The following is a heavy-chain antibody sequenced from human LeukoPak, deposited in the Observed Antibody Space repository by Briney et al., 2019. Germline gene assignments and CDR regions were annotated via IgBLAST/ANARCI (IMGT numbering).Heavy chain of an antibody. D-gene: IGHD3-10*01. CDR1: GGSISSYY. Sequence: PSETLSLTCTVSGGSISSYYWSWIRQPPGKGLERIGYIYYSGSTNYNPSLKSRVTISVDTSKNQFSLKLSSVTAADTAVYYCAREFSRGWFDPWGQGTLVTVSS. J-gene: IGHJ5*02. CDR2: IYYSGST. CDR3: AREFSRGWFDP. V-gene: IGHV4-59*01.